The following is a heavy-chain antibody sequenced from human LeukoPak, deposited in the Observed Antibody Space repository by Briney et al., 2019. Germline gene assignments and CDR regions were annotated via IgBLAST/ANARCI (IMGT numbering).Heavy chain of an antibody. J-gene: IGHJ4*02. CDR3: AKDVVSTSCYYFDY. CDR1: GFTFSSYA. D-gene: IGHD2-2*01. V-gene: IGHV3-23*01. CDR2: ISGSGGSA. Sequence: GGSLRLSCAASGFTFSSYAMSWVRQAPGKGLEWVSAISGSGGSAYYADSVKGRFTISRDNSKNTLYLQMNSLRAEDTAVYYCAKDVVSTSCYYFDYWGQGTLVTVSS.